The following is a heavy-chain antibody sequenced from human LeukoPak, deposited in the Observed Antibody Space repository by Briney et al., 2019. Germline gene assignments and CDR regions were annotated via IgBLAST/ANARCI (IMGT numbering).Heavy chain of an antibody. D-gene: IGHD2/OR15-2a*01. CDR3: ARYRCKTTSGCEDTDAFDT. Sequence: ASVQVSCKTSGYTFTANYMQWVRQAPGQGLEWMGWLNPISGATKYAQKFQGRVTMTRDTSINTAYMELSRLTSDDTAVYYCARYRCKTTSGCEDTDAFDTWGQGTMVTVFS. CDR1: GYTFTANY. CDR2: LNPISGAT. J-gene: IGHJ3*02. V-gene: IGHV1-2*02.